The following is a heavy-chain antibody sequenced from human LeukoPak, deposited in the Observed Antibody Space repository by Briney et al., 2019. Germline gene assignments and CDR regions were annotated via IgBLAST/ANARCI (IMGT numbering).Heavy chain of an antibody. Sequence: PGGSLRLSCAASGFTFSSYAMSWVRQAPGKGLEGVSAISGSGGSTYYEDSVKGRFTISRDNSKNTLYLQMNSLRAEDTAVYYCAKRGDYVDYYYGMDVWGQGTTVTVSS. V-gene: IGHV3-23*01. CDR1: GFTFSSYA. CDR3: AKRGDYVDYYYGMDV. CDR2: ISGSGGST. D-gene: IGHD4-17*01. J-gene: IGHJ6*02.